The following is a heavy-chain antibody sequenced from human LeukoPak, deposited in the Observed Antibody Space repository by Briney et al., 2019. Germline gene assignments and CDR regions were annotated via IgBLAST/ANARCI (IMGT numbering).Heavy chain of an antibody. CDR1: GYSISSGYY. J-gene: IGHJ4*02. Sequence: SETLSLTCTVSGYSISSGYYWGWIRQPPGKGLEWIGSIYHSGSTYYNPSLKSRVTISVDTSKNQFSLKLSSVTAADTAVYYCARGHLMYSSSSYYFDYWGQGTLVTVSS. V-gene: IGHV4-38-2*02. CDR2: IYHSGST. CDR3: ARGHLMYSSSSYYFDY. D-gene: IGHD6-13*01.